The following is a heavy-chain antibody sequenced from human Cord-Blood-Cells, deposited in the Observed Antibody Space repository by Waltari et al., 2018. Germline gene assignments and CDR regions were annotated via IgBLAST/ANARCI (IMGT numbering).Heavy chain of an antibody. CDR1: GGSFSGYY. CDR2: INHSGST. Sequence: LSLTCAVYGGSFSGYYWSWIRQPPGKGLEWIGEINHSGSTNYNPSLKSRVTISVDTSKNQFSLKLSSVTAADTAVYYCARGPSSSFDYWGQGTLVTVSS. J-gene: IGHJ4*02. CDR3: ARGPSSSFDY. D-gene: IGHD6-13*01. V-gene: IGHV4-34*01.